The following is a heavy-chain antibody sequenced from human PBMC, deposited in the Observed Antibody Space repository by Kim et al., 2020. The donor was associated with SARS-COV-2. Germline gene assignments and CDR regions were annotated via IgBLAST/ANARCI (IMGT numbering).Heavy chain of an antibody. V-gene: IGHV3-13*01. D-gene: IGHD5-18*01. Sequence: PGSVKGRYTISRENAKSSLYLHMNSLRAGDTAVYYCARGGYSYGPYFDYWGQGTLVTVSS. J-gene: IGHJ4*02. CDR3: ARGGYSYGPYFDY.